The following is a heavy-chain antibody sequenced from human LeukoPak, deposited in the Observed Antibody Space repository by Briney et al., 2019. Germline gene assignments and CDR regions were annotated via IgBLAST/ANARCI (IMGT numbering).Heavy chain of an antibody. J-gene: IGHJ3*02. Sequence: ASVKVSCKASGYTLTGYYMHWVRQAPGQGLEWMGWISPYSGGTNYAQKFQGRVTMTRDTSISTAYMELSRLRSDDTAMYYCARDEDPYAFDIWGQGTVVTVSS. V-gene: IGHV1-2*02. CDR2: ISPYSGGT. CDR1: GYTLTGYY. CDR3: ARDEDPYAFDI. D-gene: IGHD2-15*01.